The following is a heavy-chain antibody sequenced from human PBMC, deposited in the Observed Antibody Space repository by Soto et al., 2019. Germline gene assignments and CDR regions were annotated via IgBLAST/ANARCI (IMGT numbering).Heavy chain of an antibody. J-gene: IGHJ4*02. D-gene: IGHD2-21*02. V-gene: IGHV3-30*18. CDR1: GFTFSSYG. CDR3: AKDSAPNPFVVVTPPFDQ. Sequence: QVQLVESGGGVVQPGRSLRLSCAASGFTFSSYGMHWVRQAPGKGLEWVAVISNDGSNKFYAVSVQGRFTISRDNSKNTLYLQMNSLRTEDSAVYYCAKDSAPNPFVVVTPPFDQWGQGALVTVSS. CDR2: ISNDGSNK.